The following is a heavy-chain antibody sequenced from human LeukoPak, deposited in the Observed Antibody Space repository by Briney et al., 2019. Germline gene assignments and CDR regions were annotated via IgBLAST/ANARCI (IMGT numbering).Heavy chain of an antibody. J-gene: IGHJ4*02. CDR2: ISSSGSTI. V-gene: IGHV3-48*03. CDR3: ARLGIAAAGTFDY. D-gene: IGHD6-13*01. Sequence: PGGSLRLSCAASGFTFSSYEMNWVRQAPGKGLEWVSYISSSGSTIYYADSVKGRFTISRDNAKNSLYLQMNSLRAEDTAVYYCARLGIAAAGTFDYWGQGTLVIVSS. CDR1: GFTFSSYE.